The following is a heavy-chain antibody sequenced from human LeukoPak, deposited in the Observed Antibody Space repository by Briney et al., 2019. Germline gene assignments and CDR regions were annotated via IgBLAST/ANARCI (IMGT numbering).Heavy chain of an antibody. CDR2: ISGSGGST. CDR1: GFTFSSYA. Sequence: GGSLRLSCAASGFTFSSYAMSWVRQAPGKGLEWVSAISGSGGSTYYADSVKGRFTISRDNSKNTLYLQMNSLRAEDTAVYYCAKDLYCSSTSCYPYWDYWGQGTLVTVSS. V-gene: IGHV3-23*01. CDR3: AKDLYCSSTSCYPYWDY. D-gene: IGHD2-2*01. J-gene: IGHJ4*02.